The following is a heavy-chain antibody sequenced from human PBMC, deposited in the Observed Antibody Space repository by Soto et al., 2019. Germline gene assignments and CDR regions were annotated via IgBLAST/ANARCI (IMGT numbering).Heavy chain of an antibody. D-gene: IGHD6-13*01. CDR3: ARPHTSSWTYIDS. CDR1: GFTFSSYS. J-gene: IGHJ4*02. V-gene: IGHV3-66*01. Sequence: PGGSLRLSCAASGFTFSSYSMNWVRQAPGKGLEWVSVISSGGNTYYAGSVKGRFTISRDNSKNTLYLQMSSLRAEDTAVYYCARPHTSSWTYIDSWCQGPLVTVSS. CDR2: ISSGGNT.